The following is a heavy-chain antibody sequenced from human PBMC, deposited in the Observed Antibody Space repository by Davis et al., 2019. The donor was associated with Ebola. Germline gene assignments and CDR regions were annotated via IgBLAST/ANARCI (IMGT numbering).Heavy chain of an antibody. CDR3: ATGYSNYQPRH. CDR2: INPSGGST. V-gene: IGHV1-46*01. J-gene: IGHJ4*02. D-gene: IGHD4-11*01. Sequence: ASVKVSCKPSGFTFSSSAMQWVRQAPGQGLEWMGIINPSGGSTSYAQKFQGRVTMTRDTSTSTVYMELSSLRSEDTAVYYCATGYSNYQPRHWGQGTLVTVSS. CDR1: GFTFSSSA.